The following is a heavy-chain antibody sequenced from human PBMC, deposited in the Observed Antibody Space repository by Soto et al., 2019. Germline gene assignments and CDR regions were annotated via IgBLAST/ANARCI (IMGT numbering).Heavy chain of an antibody. J-gene: IGHJ6*02. CDR3: ARDQSANYYYGMDV. CDR2: IWYDGGNK. CDR1: RFTFSSYG. V-gene: IGHV3-33*01. Sequence: QVQLVESGGGVVQPGRSLRLSCAASRFTFSSYGMHWVGQAPAKGLEWVAVIWYDGGNKYYADSVKGRFTISRDNSKNTLYLQMNSLRAEDTAVYYCARDQSANYYYGMDVWGQGTTVTVSS.